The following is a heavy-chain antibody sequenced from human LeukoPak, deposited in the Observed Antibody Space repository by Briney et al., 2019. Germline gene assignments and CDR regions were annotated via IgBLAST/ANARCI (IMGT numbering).Heavy chain of an antibody. J-gene: IGHJ4*02. CDR2: ISATSSYI. CDR1: GFTFSSYS. D-gene: IGHD6-13*01. V-gene: IGHV3-21*01. Sequence: SGGSLRLSCAASGFTFSSYSMNWVRQTPGKGLEWVSSISATSSYIYYADSARGRFTISRDNAKNSLYLQMNSLRAVDTAVYYCARGTIAAAGYYYFDYWGQGTQVTVSS. CDR3: ARGTIAAAGYYYFDY.